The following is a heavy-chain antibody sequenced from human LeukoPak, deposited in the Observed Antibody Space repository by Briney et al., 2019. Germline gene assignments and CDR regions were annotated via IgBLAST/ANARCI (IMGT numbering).Heavy chain of an antibody. V-gene: IGHV3-23*01. Sequence: GGSLRLSCVASGFTFSTYGMNWVRQAPGKGLELVSAISGSGGSTYYADSVKGRFTISRDNSKNTLYLQMNSLRAEDTAVYYCAKIRGYCSSTSCPVPRGYFDYWGQGTLVTVSS. CDR1: GFTFSTYG. CDR3: AKIRGYCSSTSCPVPRGYFDY. J-gene: IGHJ4*02. D-gene: IGHD2-2*01. CDR2: ISGSGGST.